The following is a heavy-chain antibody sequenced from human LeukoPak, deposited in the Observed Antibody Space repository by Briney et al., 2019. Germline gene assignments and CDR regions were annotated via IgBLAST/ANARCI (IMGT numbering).Heavy chain of an antibody. Sequence: ASVKVSCKASGYTFTSYHIDWVRQAPGQGPEWMGWMNAKSGHTGYAQNLEGRVTMTRDTSTNTAYMELRGLRSEDTAVYFCARGMFDNSGHYYYFYYALDVWGQGTTVTASS. CDR3: ARGMFDNSGHYYYFYYALDV. D-gene: IGHD3-22*01. CDR2: MNAKSGHT. J-gene: IGHJ6*02. CDR1: GYTFTSYH. V-gene: IGHV1-8*01.